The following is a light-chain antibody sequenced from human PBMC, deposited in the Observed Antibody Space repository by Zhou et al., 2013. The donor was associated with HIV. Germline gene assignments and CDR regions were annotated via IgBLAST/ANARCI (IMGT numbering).Light chain of an antibody. CDR1: QDIRNY. CDR3: QQTYSESWT. J-gene: IGKJ1*01. CDR2: DAS. V-gene: IGKV1-39*01. Sequence: DIQMTQSPSSLSASVGDRVTITCQASQDIRNYLNWYQQKSGKAPKLLMYDASSLETGVPSRFSGDESGTDFTLTISSLQPEDFAIYYCQQTYSESWTFGQGTKVEIK.